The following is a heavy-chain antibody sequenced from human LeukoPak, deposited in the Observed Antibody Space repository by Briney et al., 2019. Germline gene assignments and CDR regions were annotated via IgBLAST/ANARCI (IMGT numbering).Heavy chain of an antibody. CDR1: GFIFGDYA. J-gene: IGHJ4*02. Sequence: PGGSLRLSCTVSGFIFGDYAMSWFRQAPGKGLECVGFIRSKAYGGTTEYAASVKGRFTISRDDSKSITYLQMNSLKTEDTAVYYCTRDRDDSSGYLFSYWGQGTLVTVSS. CDR3: TRDRDDSSGYLFSY. V-gene: IGHV3-49*03. CDR2: IRSKAYGGTT. D-gene: IGHD3-22*01.